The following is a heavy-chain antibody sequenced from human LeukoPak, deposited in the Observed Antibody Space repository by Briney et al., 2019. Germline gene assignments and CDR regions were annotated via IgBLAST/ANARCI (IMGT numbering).Heavy chain of an antibody. CDR2: IWYDGSNK. CDR3: ARDQGIAAAGVPKSHYGMDV. CDR1: GFTFSSYG. D-gene: IGHD6-13*01. Sequence: PGGSLRLSCAASGFTFSSYGMHWVRQAPGKGLEWVAVIWYDGSNKYYADSVKGRFTISRDNSKNTLYLQMNSLRAEDTAVYYCARDQGIAAAGVPKSHYGMDVWGQGTTVTVSS. J-gene: IGHJ6*02. V-gene: IGHV3-33*01.